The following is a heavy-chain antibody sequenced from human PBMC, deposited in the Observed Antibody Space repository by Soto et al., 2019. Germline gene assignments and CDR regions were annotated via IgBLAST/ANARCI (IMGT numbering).Heavy chain of an antibody. CDR3: ARGHFGRDY. CDR2: INQEGSEE. J-gene: IGHJ4*02. D-gene: IGHD2-15*01. Sequence: EVQLVESGGGLVQPGGSLRLSCVVSGFTFRSHWMSWVRQAPGKGLVWVADINQEGSEEYYADSVKGRFTVSRDNAKNSLYLQMDILRAEDTAVDYCARGHFGRDYWGQGTLVIVSP. CDR1: GFTFRSHW. V-gene: IGHV3-7*05.